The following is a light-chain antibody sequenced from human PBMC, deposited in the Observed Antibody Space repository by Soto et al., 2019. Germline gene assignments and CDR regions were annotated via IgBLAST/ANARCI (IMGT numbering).Light chain of an antibody. CDR3: KKSYSTSIT. CDR1: QSISSY. V-gene: IGKV1-39*01. Sequence: DIQMPQSPSSLSASVGDSVPITGRASQSISSYLNWYQQKPGKAPKLLIYAASSLQSGVPSRFSGSGSGTDFTLTISSLQPEDFATYYCKKSYSTSITVGKGKRLEIK. J-gene: IGKJ5*01. CDR2: AAS.